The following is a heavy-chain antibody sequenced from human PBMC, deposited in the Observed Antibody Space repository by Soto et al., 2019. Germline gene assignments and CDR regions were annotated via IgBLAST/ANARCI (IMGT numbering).Heavy chain of an antibody. Sequence: PSETLSLTCTVSGGSISSYYWSWIRQPPGKGLEWIGYIYYSGSTYYNPSLKSRVTISVDTSKNQFSLKLSSVTAADTAVYYCARAKVYGDYVVYWGQGTLVTVSS. V-gene: IGHV4-59*12. J-gene: IGHJ4*02. CDR3: ARAKVYGDYVVY. D-gene: IGHD4-17*01. CDR2: IYYSGST. CDR1: GGSISSYY.